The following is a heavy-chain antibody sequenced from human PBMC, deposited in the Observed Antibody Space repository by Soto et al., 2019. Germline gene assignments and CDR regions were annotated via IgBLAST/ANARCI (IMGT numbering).Heavy chain of an antibody. CDR1: GGTISGYY. CDR3: ARGQRFSDWFDP. CDR2: IYSSGNT. J-gene: IGHJ5*02. Sequence: SETRSLTCIVSGGTISGYYWTWIRQPAGKGLEWIGRIYSSGNTKYNPSLQSRVTMSLDTSNNQFSLRLTSVTAADTAVYYCARGQRFSDWFDPWGQGTLVTVSS. V-gene: IGHV4-4*07. D-gene: IGHD3-3*01.